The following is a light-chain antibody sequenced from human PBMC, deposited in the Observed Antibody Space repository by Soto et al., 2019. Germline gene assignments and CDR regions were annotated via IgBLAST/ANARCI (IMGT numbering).Light chain of an antibody. CDR3: QQARSFTVT. V-gene: IGKV1D-12*01. CDR1: QDVGRW. CDR2: ATS. Sequence: EIQRTPSQPSLSASVADTVTITYRSSQDVGRWLSWYQQKTGKAPKILIFATSSLRSGVPSRFSGSGSGTAFTLTISSLQCEDFATYYCQQARSFTVTFGQGTRLEIK. J-gene: IGKJ5*01.